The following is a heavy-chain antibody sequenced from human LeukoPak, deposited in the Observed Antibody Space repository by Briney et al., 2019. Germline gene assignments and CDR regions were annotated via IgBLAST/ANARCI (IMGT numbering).Heavy chain of an antibody. CDR3: ARRYDCSGGSCYLEPYYYYGMDV. Sequence: GGSLRLSCAASGFTFSSYAMHWVRQAPGKGLEYVSAISSNGGSTYYANSVEGRFTISRDNSKNTLYLQMGSLRAEDMAVYYCARRYDCSGGSCYLEPYYYYGMDVWGQGTTVTVSS. V-gene: IGHV3-64*01. D-gene: IGHD2-15*01. J-gene: IGHJ6*02. CDR2: ISSNGGST. CDR1: GFTFSSYA.